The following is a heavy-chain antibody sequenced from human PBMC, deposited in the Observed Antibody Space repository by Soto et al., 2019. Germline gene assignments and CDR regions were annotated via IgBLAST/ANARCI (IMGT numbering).Heavy chain of an antibody. CDR1: GFTFNNAW. CDR2: IKSKGDGGTT. J-gene: IGHJ4*02. CDR3: TTEGITMALYFDY. D-gene: IGHD3-10*01. V-gene: IGHV3-15*01. Sequence: EVQLVESGGGLVKPGWSLRLSCAASGFTFNNAWMSWVRQAPGKGLEWVGRIKSKGDGGTTHYAAPVKGRFTISRDASKNMLYLQMNSLNTEDTAVYYCTTEGITMALYFDYWGQGTLVTVSS.